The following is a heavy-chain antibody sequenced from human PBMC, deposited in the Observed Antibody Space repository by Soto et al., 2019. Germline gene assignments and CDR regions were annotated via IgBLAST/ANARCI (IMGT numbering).Heavy chain of an antibody. V-gene: IGHV1-3*01. J-gene: IGHJ4*02. Sequence: VKVSCKASGYTFTRYTMNWVRQAPGQRLEWMGWINPDNGNTKSSQKFQDRVIITRDTSASTAYMDLSSLRSEDTAVYYCARYGPTVTSLDYWGQGTLVTVSS. D-gene: IGHD4-17*01. CDR2: INPDNGNT. CDR1: GYTFTRYT. CDR3: ARYGPTVTSLDY.